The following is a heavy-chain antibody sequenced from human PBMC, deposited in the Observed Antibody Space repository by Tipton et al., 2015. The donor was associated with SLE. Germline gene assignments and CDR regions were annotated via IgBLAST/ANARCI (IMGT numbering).Heavy chain of an antibody. Sequence: LSLTCTVSGGSISSGSYYWNWIRQPAGKGLEWIGYIYYSGSTNYNPSLKSRVTISVDTSKNQFSLKLSSVTAADTAVYYCARHFGRSIEFDYWGQGTLVTVSS. CDR2: IYYSGST. J-gene: IGHJ4*02. V-gene: IGHV4-61*10. D-gene: IGHD3/OR15-3a*01. CDR1: GGSISSGSYY. CDR3: ARHFGRSIEFDY.